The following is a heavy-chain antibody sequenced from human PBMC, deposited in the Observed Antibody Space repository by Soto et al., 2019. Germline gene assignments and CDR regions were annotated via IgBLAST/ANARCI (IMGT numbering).Heavy chain of an antibody. CDR1: GFTFSNYN. J-gene: IGHJ6*02. CDR2: ITGSGGST. V-gene: IGHV3-23*01. CDR3: AAQPRFGDFSPDYYGMDV. Sequence: GGSLRLSCVASGFTFSNYNMNWVRQAPGKGLEWVSAITGSGGSTYYADSVKGRFTISRDNSKNTLYLQMNNLRAEDTAVYYCAAQPRFGDFSPDYYGMDVWGQGTTVTVSS. D-gene: IGHD3-10*01.